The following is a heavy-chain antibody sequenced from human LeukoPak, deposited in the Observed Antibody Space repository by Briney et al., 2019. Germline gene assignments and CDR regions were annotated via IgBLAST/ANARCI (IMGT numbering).Heavy chain of an antibody. CDR1: GGSISTYY. CDR3: ARGDRDPSRPDY. J-gene: IGHJ4*02. D-gene: IGHD1-26*01. V-gene: IGHV4-59*01. Sequence: SETLSLTCTVPGGSISTYYWSWIRQTPGKGLEWIGYVYCTGSTNSNPSLKSRVTISVDTSKNQVSLKLTSVTAADTAVYYCARGDRDPSRPDYWGQGTLVTVSS. CDR2: VYCTGST.